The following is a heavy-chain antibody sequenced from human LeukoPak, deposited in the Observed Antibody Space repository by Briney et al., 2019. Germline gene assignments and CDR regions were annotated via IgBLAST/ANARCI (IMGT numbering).Heavy chain of an antibody. CDR3: TRAAAAVSDY. Sequence: PGRSLRLSCTASGFTFGDYAMSWVRQAPGKGLEWVGFIRSKAYGGTTEYAASVKGRFTISRDDSKSIAYLQTNSVKTEDTAVYYCTRAAAAVSDYWGQGTLVTVSS. CDR2: IRSKAYGGTT. D-gene: IGHD6-13*01. CDR1: GFTFGDYA. V-gene: IGHV3-49*04. J-gene: IGHJ4*02.